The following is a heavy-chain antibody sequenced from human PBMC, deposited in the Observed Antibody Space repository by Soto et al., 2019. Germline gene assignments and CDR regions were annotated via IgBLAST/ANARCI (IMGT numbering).Heavy chain of an antibody. CDR3: ARMAGPWYFDL. CDR1: GGSFSGFY. V-gene: IGHV4-34*01. CDR2: INHSGSS. J-gene: IGHJ2*01. Sequence: CAVHGGSFSGFYWTWIRQPPGKGLEWIGEINHSGSSNYNPPLKSRVTMSLDTSRNQFSLSLISVTAADTAVYYCARMAGPWYFDLWGRGTLVTVSS.